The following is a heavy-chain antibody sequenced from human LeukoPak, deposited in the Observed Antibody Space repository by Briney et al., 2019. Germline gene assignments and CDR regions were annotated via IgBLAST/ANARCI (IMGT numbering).Heavy chain of an antibody. CDR3: AKSGVSGYDYGDYYMDV. CDR1: GFTFSSYG. D-gene: IGHD5-12*01. CDR2: IRYDGSNK. J-gene: IGHJ6*03. Sequence: GGSLRLSCAASGFTFSSYGMHWVRQAPGKGLEWVAFIRYDGSNKYYADSVKGRFTISRDNSKNTLYLQMNSLRAEDTAVYYCAKSGVSGYDYGDYYMDVWGKGTTVTVSS. V-gene: IGHV3-30*02.